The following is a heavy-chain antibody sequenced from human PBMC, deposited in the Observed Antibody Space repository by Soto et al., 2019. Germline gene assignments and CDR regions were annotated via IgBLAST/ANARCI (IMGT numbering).Heavy chain of an antibody. J-gene: IGHJ4*02. D-gene: IGHD6-19*01. Sequence: QITLKESGPTLVKPTQTLTLTCTFSGFSLSTSGVGVGWIRQPPGKALEWLALIYWDDDKRYSPSLKSRLTIHKDTSKNRVVLTMTNMDPVDTATYYCAHKGAIAVAGTGAFDYWGQGTLVTVSS. CDR1: GFSLSTSGVG. CDR2: IYWDDDK. V-gene: IGHV2-5*02. CDR3: AHKGAIAVAGTGAFDY.